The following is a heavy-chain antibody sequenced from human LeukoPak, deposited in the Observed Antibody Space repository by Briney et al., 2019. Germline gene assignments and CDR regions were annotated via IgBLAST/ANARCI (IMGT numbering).Heavy chain of an antibody. CDR1: GFTFDDYA. D-gene: IGHD1-26*01. CDR3: ARVERRNWFDP. V-gene: IGHV3-43*02. J-gene: IGHJ5*02. CDR2: ISGDGGST. Sequence: GGSLRLSCAASGFTFDDYAMHWVRQAPGKGLEWVSLISGDGGSTYYADSVKGRFTISRDNAKNSLYLQMNSLRAEDTAVYYCARVERRNWFDPWGQGTLVTVSS.